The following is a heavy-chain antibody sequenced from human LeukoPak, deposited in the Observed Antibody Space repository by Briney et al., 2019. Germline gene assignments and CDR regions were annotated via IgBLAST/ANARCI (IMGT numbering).Heavy chain of an antibody. V-gene: IGHV1-8*01. J-gene: IGHJ6*03. CDR3: AMNSAISSRGYYYYYYMDV. CDR1: GYTFTSYD. Sequence: ASVKVSCKASGYTFTSYDINWVRQATGQGLEWMGWMNPNSGKTGYAQKFQGRVTMTGSTSISTAYMELSSLRSEDTAVYYCAMNSAISSRGYYYYYYMDVWGKGTTVTVSS. D-gene: IGHD3-3*01. CDR2: MNPNSGKT.